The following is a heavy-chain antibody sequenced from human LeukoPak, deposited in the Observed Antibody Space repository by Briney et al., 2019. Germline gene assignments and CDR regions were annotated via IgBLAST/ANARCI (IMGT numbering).Heavy chain of an antibody. Sequence: GASVKVSCKASGYTFTSYGISWVRQAPGRGLEWMGWISAYNGNTNYAQKLQGRVTMTTDTSTSTAYMELRSLRSDDTAVYYCARGTDRLGMIVVIITPGAFDVWGQGTMVTVSS. CDR3: ARGTDRLGMIVVIITPGAFDV. CDR1: GYTFTSYG. D-gene: IGHD3-22*01. J-gene: IGHJ3*01. V-gene: IGHV1-18*01. CDR2: ISAYNGNT.